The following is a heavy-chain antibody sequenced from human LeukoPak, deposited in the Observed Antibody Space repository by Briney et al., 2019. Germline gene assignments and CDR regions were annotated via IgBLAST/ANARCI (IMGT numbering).Heavy chain of an antibody. CDR3: VRHQGGYYYYFDY. CDR1: GYSFDTYW. J-gene: IGHJ4*02. V-gene: IGHV5-51*01. CDR2: IYPDDSET. D-gene: IGHD3-22*01. Sequence: GESLKISCKASGYSFDTYWNGWVRQMPGKGLEWVGIIYPDDSETRYSPSFQGQVTISVDESITTAYLQWSSLKASDTAMYYCVRHQGGYYYYFDYWGQGTLVTVSS.